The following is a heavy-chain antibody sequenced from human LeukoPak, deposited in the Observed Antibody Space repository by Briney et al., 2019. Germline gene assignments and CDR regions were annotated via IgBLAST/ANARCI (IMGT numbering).Heavy chain of an antibody. V-gene: IGHV1-69*13. CDR1: GGTFSSYA. Sequence: GASVKVSCKASGGTFSSYAISWVRQAPGQGLEWMGGIIPIFGTANYAQKFQGRVTITADESTSTAYMELSSLRSEDTAVYYCAGAPLTTVTTGLGYYGMDVWGQGTTVTVSS. D-gene: IGHD4-17*01. CDR2: IIPIFGTA. J-gene: IGHJ6*02. CDR3: AGAPLTTVTTGLGYYGMDV.